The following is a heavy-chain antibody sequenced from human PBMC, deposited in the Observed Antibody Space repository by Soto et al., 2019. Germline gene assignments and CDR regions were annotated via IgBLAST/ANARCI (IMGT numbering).Heavy chain of an antibody. CDR1: GGTFSSYA. J-gene: IGHJ6*02. CDR2: IIPISDTT. V-gene: IGHV1-69*01. Sequence: QVQLVQSGAEVKKPGSSVKVSCKASGGTFSSYAISWVRQAPGQGLEWMGGIIPISDTTNYAQKFQCRVTITADESTSTDYMELSSLRSEDTAVYYCARSQGSSTSLEIYYYYYYGMDVWGQGTTVTVSS. CDR3: ARSQGSSTSLEIYYYYYYGMDV. D-gene: IGHD2-2*01.